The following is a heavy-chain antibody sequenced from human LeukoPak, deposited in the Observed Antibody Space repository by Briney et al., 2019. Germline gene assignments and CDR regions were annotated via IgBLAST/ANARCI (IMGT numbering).Heavy chain of an antibody. CDR2: IIPIFGTA. J-gene: IGHJ3*02. V-gene: IGHV1-69*05. D-gene: IGHD1-20*01. CDR1: GGTFSSYA. Sequence: GSSVKVSCEASGGTFSSYAISRVRQAPGQGLEWMGRIIPIFGTANYAQKFQGRVTITTDESTSTAYMELSSLRSEDTAVYYCARDLRGITGTHDAFDIWGQGTMVTVSS. CDR3: ARDLRGITGTHDAFDI.